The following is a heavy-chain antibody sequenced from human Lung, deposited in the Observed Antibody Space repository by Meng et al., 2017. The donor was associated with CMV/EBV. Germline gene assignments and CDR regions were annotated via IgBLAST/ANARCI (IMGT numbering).Heavy chain of an antibody. D-gene: IGHD2-8*02. V-gene: IGHV3-66*02. CDR1: RLSVSNNF. J-gene: IGHJ6*02. CDR3: ARDMYWYQSYHGMDV. Sequence: GESXKISXAASRLSVSNNFLTWVRQAPGKGLEWVSGIYSGGSTYYADSVKGRFTVSRDNSKNTLYLQMNSLRVEDTAVYYCARDMYWYQSYHGMDVWGQGXTVTVSS. CDR2: IYSGGST.